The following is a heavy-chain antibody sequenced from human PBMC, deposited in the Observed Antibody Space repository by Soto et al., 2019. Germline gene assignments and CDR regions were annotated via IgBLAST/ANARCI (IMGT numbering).Heavy chain of an antibody. CDR3: ARGPSGDKVDS. J-gene: IGHJ4*02. CDR1: GGSVSNGFYS. CDR2: IYNSVNT. V-gene: IGHV4-30-4*01. Sequence: QVQLQESGPGLVEPSQTLSLTCTVSGGSVSNGFYSWSWIRQSPGRGLEWIGHIYNSVNTYINPSLQSRVTISIDTSKNQFSLKLSSVTAADTAVYYCARGPSGDKVDSWGQGTLVTVSS. D-gene: IGHD1-26*01.